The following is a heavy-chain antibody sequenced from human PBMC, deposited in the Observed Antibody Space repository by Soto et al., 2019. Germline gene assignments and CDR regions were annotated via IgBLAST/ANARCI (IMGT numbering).Heavy chain of an antibody. V-gene: IGHV4-59*01. Sequence: SETLSLTCSVSRGSISSYYWSWVRQPPGKGLEWIGFIHRTGSTKYNPSLESRVTISVDTSQNQLSLRLSSVTAADTAVYYCARESAGSGKNYGFDAWGQGTLVTVSS. CDR3: ARESAGSGKNYGFDA. D-gene: IGHD4-17*01. CDR2: IHRTGST. CDR1: RGSISSYY. J-gene: IGHJ5*01.